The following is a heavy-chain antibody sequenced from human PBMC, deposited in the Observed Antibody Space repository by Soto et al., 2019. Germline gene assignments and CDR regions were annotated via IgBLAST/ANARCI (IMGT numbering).Heavy chain of an antibody. Sequence: GWSLRLSCAASGFTFSAYSMNWVRQAPGRGLEWVSSISSSSNYIYYGDAVKGRCTISRDNDKNLVYLNMRSLRAEETALYYCARVGYCSGGSCYRGAFDIWGQGTMVTVS. D-gene: IGHD2-15*01. CDR1: GFTFSAYS. CDR2: ISSSSNYI. V-gene: IGHV3-21*06. CDR3: ARVGYCSGGSCYRGAFDI. J-gene: IGHJ3*02.